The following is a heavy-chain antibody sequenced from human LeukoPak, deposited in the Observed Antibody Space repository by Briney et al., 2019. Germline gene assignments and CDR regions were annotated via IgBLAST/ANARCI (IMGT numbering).Heavy chain of an antibody. CDR2: ISAYNGNT. D-gene: IGHD2-2*01. J-gene: IGHJ6*02. CDR3: ARDSAWLGYCSSTSCFQGHYYGMDV. CDR1: GYTFTSYY. V-gene: IGHV1-18*04. Sequence: ASVKVSCKASGYTFTSYYMHWVRQAPGQGLEWMGWISAYNGNTNYAQKLQGRVTMTTDTSTSTAYMELRSLRSDDTAVYYCARDSAWLGYCSSTSCFQGHYYGMDVWGQGTTVTVSS.